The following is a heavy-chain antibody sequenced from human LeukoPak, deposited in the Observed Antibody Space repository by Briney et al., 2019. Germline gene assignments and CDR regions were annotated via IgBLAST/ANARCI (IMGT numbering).Heavy chain of an antibody. V-gene: IGHV4-59*01. CDR2: IYYSGST. D-gene: IGHD2-15*01. Sequence: PSETLSLTCTVSGGSIGTYFWSWIRQPPGKGLEWIGYIYYSGSTNYNPSLKSRVTISLDTSKNQFSLRLSSVTAADTAVYYCVRGRLSGGGFDSWGQGTLVTVSS. CDR1: GGSIGTYF. CDR3: VRGRLSGGGFDS. J-gene: IGHJ4*02.